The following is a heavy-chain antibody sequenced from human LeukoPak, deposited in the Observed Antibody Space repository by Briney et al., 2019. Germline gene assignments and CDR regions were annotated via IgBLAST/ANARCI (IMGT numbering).Heavy chain of an antibody. J-gene: IGHJ4*02. CDR1: GGSISGYH. D-gene: IGHD3-10*01. V-gene: IGHV4-59*01. CDR2: IYYSGSSGST. CDR3: ARSPRRGAYYGSGSYFDY. Sequence: PSETLSLTCSVSGGSISGYHWSWIRQPPGKGLEWIGYIYYSGSSGSTNYNPSLKSRVTISVDTSKNQFSLNLSSVTAADTAVYYCARSPRRGAYYGSGSYFDYWGRGALVTVSS.